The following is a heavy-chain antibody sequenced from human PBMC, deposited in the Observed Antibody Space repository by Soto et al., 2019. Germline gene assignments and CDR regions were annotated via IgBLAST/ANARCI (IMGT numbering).Heavy chain of an antibody. CDR3: ARRVADPTSPPRDYFDS. CDR1: GGSITSSSYY. Sequence: SETLSFTCTVSGGSITSSSYYWGWIRQPPGKGLEWIGDIYYSGSTYYNPSLRSRVTISVDTSKNQFSLKLTSVTVADTAVYYCARRVADPTSPPRDYFDSWGQGTLVTVSS. CDR2: IYYSGST. V-gene: IGHV4-39*01. D-gene: IGHD2-15*01. J-gene: IGHJ4*02.